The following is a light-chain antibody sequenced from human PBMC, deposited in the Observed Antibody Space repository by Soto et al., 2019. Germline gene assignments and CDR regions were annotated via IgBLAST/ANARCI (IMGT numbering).Light chain of an antibody. V-gene: IGKV1-39*01. CDR3: QQSYSTTQP. Sequence: DIQMTQSPSSLSASVGDRVTITCRASQSISSYLNWYQQKPGKAPKLLIYAASSLQSGVPSRFSGSGSGTDFTLTISSLQPEDFATYYCQQSYSTTQPFRQGTKVDIX. J-gene: IGKJ1*01. CDR1: QSISSY. CDR2: AAS.